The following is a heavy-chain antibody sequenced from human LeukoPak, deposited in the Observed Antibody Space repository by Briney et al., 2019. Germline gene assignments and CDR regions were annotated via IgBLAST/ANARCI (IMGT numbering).Heavy chain of an antibody. CDR2: IYYSGST. D-gene: IGHD6-13*01. V-gene: IGHV4-31*03. Sequence: PSETLSLTCTVSGDSISGGDYYWTWIRQHPGKGLEWIGCIYYSGSTYYNLSLKSRVIISADTSKNHFSLKLSSVTAADTAVYYCARVREATIAPFFDYWGQGILVTVSS. CDR1: GDSISGGDYY. CDR3: ARVREATIAPFFDY. J-gene: IGHJ4*02.